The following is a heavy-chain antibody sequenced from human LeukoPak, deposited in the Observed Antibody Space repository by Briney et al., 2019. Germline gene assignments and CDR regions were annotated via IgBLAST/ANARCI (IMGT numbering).Heavy chain of an antibody. V-gene: IGHV3-23*01. CDR1: GFTFSSYA. CDR3: ASETYYDILTGYSRYGMDV. Sequence: PGGSLRLSCAASGFTFSSYAMSWVRQAPGKGLEWVSAISGSGGSTYYADSVKGRFTISRDNSKNTLYLQMNSLRAEDTAVYYCASETYYDILTGYSRYGMDVWGQGTTVTVSS. J-gene: IGHJ6*02. CDR2: ISGSGGST. D-gene: IGHD3-9*01.